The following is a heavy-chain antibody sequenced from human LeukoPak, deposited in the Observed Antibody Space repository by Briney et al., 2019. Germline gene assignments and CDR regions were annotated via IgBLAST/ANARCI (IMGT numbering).Heavy chain of an antibody. CDR2: IYINGDT. CDR1: GDSISSFY. Sequence: PSETLSLTCTVSGDSISSFYWSWIRQAPGKGLECIGFIYINGDTSYNPSLKGRATLSLDASKNQFSLRLTSVIAADTAVYYCAKTARTFASWGPGTLVTVSS. CDR3: AKTARTFAS. J-gene: IGHJ5*02. V-gene: IGHV4-4*09. D-gene: IGHD1-7*01.